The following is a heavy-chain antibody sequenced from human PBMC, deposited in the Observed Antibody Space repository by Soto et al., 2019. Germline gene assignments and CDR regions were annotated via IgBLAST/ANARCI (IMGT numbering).Heavy chain of an antibody. V-gene: IGHV4-31*03. J-gene: IGHJ5*02. D-gene: IGHD3-22*01. CDR2: IYYSGSN. CDR3: ARFRITMIVVANWFDP. CDR1: CGSISSGGYY. Sequence: TLSLTSSVSCGSISSGGYYWSWIRQHPGKGLEWIGYIYYSGSNYYNPSLKSRVTISVDTSKNQFSLKLSSVTAADTAVYYCARFRITMIVVANWFDPWGQGNLVTVSS.